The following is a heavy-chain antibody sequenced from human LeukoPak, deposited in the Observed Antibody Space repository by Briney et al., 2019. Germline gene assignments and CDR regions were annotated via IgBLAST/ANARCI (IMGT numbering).Heavy chain of an antibody. J-gene: IGHJ6*03. V-gene: IGHV3-21*01. CDR2: ISSSSSYI. CDR1: GFTFSRYS. D-gene: IGHD1-14*01. CDR3: ARDLTLDYYMDV. Sequence: KTGGSLRLSCAASGFTFSRYSMNWVRQAPGKGLEWVSSISSSSSYIYYADSVKGRSTISRDNAKNSLYLQMNSLRAEDTAVYYCARDLTLDYYMDVWGKGTTVTVSS.